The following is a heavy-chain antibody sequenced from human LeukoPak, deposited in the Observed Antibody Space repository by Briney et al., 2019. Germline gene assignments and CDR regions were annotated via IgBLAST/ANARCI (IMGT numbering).Heavy chain of an antibody. CDR1: GFTFSSYG. J-gene: IGHJ6*02. CDR2: ISRSSSSI. V-gene: IGHV3-21*01. Sequence: GGSLRLSCAASGFTFSSYGVNWVRQAPGKGLEWVSSISRSSSSIYYSDSVRGRFTISRDNAKNSLYLQMNSLRAEDTAVYYCARDRSPGMDVWGQGTTVTVPS. CDR3: ARDRSPGMDV.